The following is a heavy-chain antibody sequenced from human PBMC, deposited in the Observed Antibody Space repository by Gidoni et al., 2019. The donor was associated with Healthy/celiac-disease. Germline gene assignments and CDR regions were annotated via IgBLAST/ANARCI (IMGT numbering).Heavy chain of an antibody. CDR3: ARDTEKRFLEWYHIPKDYYYYYGMDV. CDR2: INPNSGGT. J-gene: IGHJ6*02. Sequence: QVQLVQSGAEVKKPGASVKVSCKASGYTFTGYYLHWVRQAPGQGLEWMGWINPNSGGTNYAQKFQGRVTMTRDTSISTAYMERSRLRSDDTAVYYCARDTEKRFLEWYHIPKDYYYYYGMDVWGQGTTVTVSS. CDR1: GYTFTGYY. D-gene: IGHD3-3*01. V-gene: IGHV1-2*02.